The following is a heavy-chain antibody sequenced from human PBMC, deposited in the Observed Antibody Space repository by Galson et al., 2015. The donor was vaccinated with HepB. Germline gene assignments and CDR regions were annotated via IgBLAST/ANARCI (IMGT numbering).Heavy chain of an antibody. CDR3: AKVEGDTYFDY. J-gene: IGHJ4*02. D-gene: IGHD3-16*01. Sequence: PLRLSCPASGFTFSSYAMHWARQAPGEGLEWVAVIPYDGSNKYYADSVKGRFTISRYNSKKRLYLQMNSLKADDTAVYYCAKVEGDTYFDYWGQGTLVTVSS. CDR1: GFTFSSYA. CDR2: IPYDGSNK. V-gene: IGHV3-30*18.